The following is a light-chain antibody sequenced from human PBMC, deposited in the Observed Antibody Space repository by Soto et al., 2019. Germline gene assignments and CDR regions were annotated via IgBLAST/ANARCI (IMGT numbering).Light chain of an antibody. J-gene: IGKJ1*01. CDR2: WAS. V-gene: IGKV4-1*01. CDR3: QQSYITAWT. Sequence: DIVMTQSPDSLAVSLGERATINCKSSQSVLYSSNNKNYLAWYQQKPGQPPKLLIYWASTRESGVPDRFSGSGSGTDFTLTISSLQAEDVAVYYCQQSYITAWTFGKGTKVEIK. CDR1: QSVLYSSNNKNY.